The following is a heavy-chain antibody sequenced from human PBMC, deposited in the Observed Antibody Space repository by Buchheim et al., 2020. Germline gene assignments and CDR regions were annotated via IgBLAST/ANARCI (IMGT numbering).Heavy chain of an antibody. D-gene: IGHD2-15*01. CDR2: ISYDGSNK. CDR1: GFTFSSYG. V-gene: IGHV3-30*18. CDR3: AKETHRYCSGGSCYIAYYYYYYGMDV. J-gene: IGHJ6*02. Sequence: QVHLVESGGGVVQPGRSLRLSCAASGFTFSSYGMHWVRQAPGKGLEWVAVISYDGSNKYYADSVKGRFTISRDNSKNTLYLQMNSLRAEDTAVYYCAKETHRYCSGGSCYIAYYYYYYGMDVWGQGTT.